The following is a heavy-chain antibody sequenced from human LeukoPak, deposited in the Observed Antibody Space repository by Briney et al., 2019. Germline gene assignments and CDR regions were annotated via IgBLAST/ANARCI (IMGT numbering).Heavy chain of an antibody. CDR1: GGSISSYY. Sequence: PSETLSLTCTVSGGSISSYYWSWIRQPPGKGLEWIGYIYYSGSTNYNPSLKSRVTISVDTSKNQFSLKLSSVTAADTAVYYCARSSEDIVVVVAAPDFYFDYWGQGTLVTVSS. V-gene: IGHV4-59*08. J-gene: IGHJ4*02. CDR3: ARSSEDIVVVVAAPDFYFDY. D-gene: IGHD2-15*01. CDR2: IYYSGST.